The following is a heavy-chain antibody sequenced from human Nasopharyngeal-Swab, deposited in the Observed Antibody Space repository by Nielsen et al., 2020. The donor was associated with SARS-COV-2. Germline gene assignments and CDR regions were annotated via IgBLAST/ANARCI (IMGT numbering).Heavy chain of an antibody. J-gene: IGHJ4*02. Sequence: SETLSLTCSVSGYSISSGYYWGWIRQPPGKGLEWIGSIHHGGSTYYNPSLKSRVTISVDTSKNQFSLKLSSVTAADTAVYYCARVIWGIAVVHHYYFDHWGQGTLVTVSS. CDR2: IHHGGST. CDR3: ARVIWGIAVVHHYYFDH. CDR1: GYSISSGYY. V-gene: IGHV4-38-2*02. D-gene: IGHD6-19*01.